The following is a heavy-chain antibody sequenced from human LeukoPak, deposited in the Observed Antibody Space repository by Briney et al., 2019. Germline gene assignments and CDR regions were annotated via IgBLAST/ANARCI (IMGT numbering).Heavy chain of an antibody. V-gene: IGHV3-30-3*01. D-gene: IGHD4-17*01. CDR3: ARGGATVTTHLGY. Sequence: GGSLRLSCTASGFTLSSYAMSWVRQAPGKGLEWVAVISYDGSNKYYADSVKGRFTISRDNSKNTLYLQMNSLRAEDTAVYHCARGGATVTTHLGYWGQGTLVTVSS. J-gene: IGHJ4*02. CDR2: ISYDGSNK. CDR1: GFTLSSYA.